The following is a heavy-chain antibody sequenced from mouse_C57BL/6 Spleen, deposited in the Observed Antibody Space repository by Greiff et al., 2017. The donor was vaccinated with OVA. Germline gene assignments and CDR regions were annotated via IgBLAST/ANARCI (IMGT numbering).Heavy chain of an antibody. J-gene: IGHJ2*01. CDR1: GFTFSSYA. V-gene: IGHV5-4*03. Sequence: EVMLVESGGGLVKPGGSLKLSCAASGFTFSSYAMSRVRQTPEKRLEWVATISDGGSYTYYPDNVKGRFTISRDNAKNNLYLQMSHLKSEDTAMYYCARAGVKAFFDYWGQGTTLTVSS. CDR2: ISDGGSYT. D-gene: IGHD2-2*01. CDR3: ARAGVKAFFDY.